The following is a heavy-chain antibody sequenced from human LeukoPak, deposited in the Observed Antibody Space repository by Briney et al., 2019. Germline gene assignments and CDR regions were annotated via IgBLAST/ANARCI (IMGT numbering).Heavy chain of an antibody. CDR2: IYNGGST. CDR1: GFTFSNYA. J-gene: IGHJ4*02. D-gene: IGHD6-19*01. Sequence: GGSLRLSCAASGFTFSNYAMTWVRQAPGKGLEWVSVIYNGGSTDYADSVKGRITISRDNSKNTLYLQMNSLRVEDTAVYYCARWLRQGDYWGQGTQVTVSS. CDR3: ARWLRQGDY. V-gene: IGHV3-66*01.